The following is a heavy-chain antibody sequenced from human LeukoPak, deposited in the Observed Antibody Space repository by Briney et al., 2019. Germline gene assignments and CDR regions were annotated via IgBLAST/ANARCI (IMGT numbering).Heavy chain of an antibody. V-gene: IGHV3-7*01. CDR1: GFTFRTYW. Sequence: GGSLRLSCAASGFTFRTYWMSWVRQARGKGLEWVASINQGGSETYYVESVKGRFTISRDNAMNSFFLQMNSLRAEDTAVYYCARLIGDRTIYDYWGQGTLVTVSS. J-gene: IGHJ4*02. D-gene: IGHD6-6*01. CDR2: INQGGSET. CDR3: ARLIGDRTIYDY.